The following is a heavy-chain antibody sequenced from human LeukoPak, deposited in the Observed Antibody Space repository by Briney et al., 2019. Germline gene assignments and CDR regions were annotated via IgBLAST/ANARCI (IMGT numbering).Heavy chain of an antibody. CDR3: AKVVATTGGDFDY. CDR2: INGDGSRS. D-gene: IGHD2-21*02. CDR1: GFTFSSYW. J-gene: IGHJ4*02. Sequence: PGGSLRLSCAASGFTFSSYWMHWVRQAPGKGLVWVSRINGDGSRSGYADSVKGRFTISRDNAKKSLYLQMNSLSAEDTAVHYCAKVVATTGGDFDYWGQGTLVTVSS. V-gene: IGHV3-74*01.